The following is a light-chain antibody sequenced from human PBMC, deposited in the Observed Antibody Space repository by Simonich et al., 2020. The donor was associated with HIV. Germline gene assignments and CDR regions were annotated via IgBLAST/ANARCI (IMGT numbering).Light chain of an antibody. CDR1: QSVLYSSKNKNY. CDR3: QQYFTTPPT. J-gene: IGKJ3*01. V-gene: IGKV4-1*01. CDR2: WAA. Sequence: DIVMTQSPDSLAVSLGERATINCKSSQSVLYSSKNKNYLAWNQQKPGQPPQLLIYWAATRESGVPDRFSGSGSGTDFTLTISSLQAEDVAVYYCQQYFTTPPTFGPGTKVDIK.